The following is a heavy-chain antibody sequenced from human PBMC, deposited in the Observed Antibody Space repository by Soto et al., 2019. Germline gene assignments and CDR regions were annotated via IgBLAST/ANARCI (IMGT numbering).Heavy chain of an antibody. CDR1: GFTFSTYG. Sequence: QVQLVESGGGVVQAGGSLELSCTASGFTFSTYGMHWVRQAPGKGPEWVAVMSHDGSHKAFLDSVKGRFIISRDNSKNTLYLQMNSLRPDDTAVYYCARLPRSGWDHYYYGMDVWGQGTTVIVSS. CDR2: MSHDGSHK. D-gene: IGHD6-19*01. J-gene: IGHJ6*02. CDR3: ARLPRSGWDHYYYGMDV. V-gene: IGHV3-30*03.